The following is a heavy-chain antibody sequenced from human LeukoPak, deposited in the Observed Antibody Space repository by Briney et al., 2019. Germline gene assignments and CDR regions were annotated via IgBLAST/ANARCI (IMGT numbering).Heavy chain of an antibody. CDR3: AELGITMIGGV. J-gene: IGHJ6*04. CDR1: GFTFSSYG. D-gene: IGHD3-10*02. V-gene: IGHV3-23*01. CDR2: ITGRGEST. Sequence: GGTLRLSCAASGFTFSSYGMNWFRKAPGKGLEWVSGITGRGESTYYAGSVKGRFTISRDNSKNTLYLQMNSLRAEDTAVYYCAELGITMIGGVWGKGTTVTISS.